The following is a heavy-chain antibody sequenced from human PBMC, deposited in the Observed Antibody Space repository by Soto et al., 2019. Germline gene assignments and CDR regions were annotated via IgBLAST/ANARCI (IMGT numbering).Heavy chain of an antibody. CDR1: GGTIRSYY. J-gene: IGHJ6*03. CDR3: ARHGRQQLVLFWDPYYYYFMDV. Sequence: SETLSLTCSVSGGTIRSYYGSWIRQPTGKGLEWIGYIYYSGSTNYNPSLKSRVTISVDTSKNQFSLKLSSVTAADTAVYYCARHGRQQLVLFWDPYYYYFMDVWGKGTTVTVSS. V-gene: IGHV4-59*08. D-gene: IGHD6-13*01. CDR2: IYYSGST.